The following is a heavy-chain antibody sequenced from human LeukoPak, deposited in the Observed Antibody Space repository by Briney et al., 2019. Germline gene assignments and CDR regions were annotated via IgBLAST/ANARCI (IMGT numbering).Heavy chain of an antibody. CDR3: LSGDY. V-gene: IGHV3-64D*06. Sequence: GGSLRLSCSASGFTFSNDAIHWVRQAPGKGLESVSAISSNGGSTYYADSVKGRFTISRDNSRNTLYLQMSSLRAEDTAVYYCLSGDYWGQGTLVTVSS. CDR2: ISSNGGST. CDR1: GFTFSNDA. J-gene: IGHJ4*02. D-gene: IGHD3-10*01.